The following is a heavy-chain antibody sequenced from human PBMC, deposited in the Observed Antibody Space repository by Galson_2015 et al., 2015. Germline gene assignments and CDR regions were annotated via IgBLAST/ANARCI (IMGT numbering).Heavy chain of an antibody. CDR2: VSGGGGSTT. CDR3: AKGLGSAASAVFDS. D-gene: IGHD1-26*01. CDR1: GFSFSNYA. V-gene: IGHV3-23*01. J-gene: IGHJ4*02. Sequence: SLRLSCAASGFSFSNYAMSWVRQAPGEGLEWVSGVSGGGGSTTYYADSAKGRLTISRDNSRNTLDLQMNSLRGEDTALYYCAKGLGSAASAVFDSWGQGTVVTVSS.